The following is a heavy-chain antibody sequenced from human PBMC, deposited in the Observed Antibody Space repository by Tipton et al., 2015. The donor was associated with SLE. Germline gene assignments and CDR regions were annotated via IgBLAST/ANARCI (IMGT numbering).Heavy chain of an antibody. V-gene: IGHV3-23*01. CDR1: GFTFGNHD. CDR2: ISPGSSAT. CDR3: ALDRGFRKFYDS. J-gene: IGHJ5*01. Sequence: GSLRLSCAASGFTFGNHDMNWVRQAPGKGLEWVSVISPGSSATYYADSVKGRFTISRDNSKNTLYLQMNSLRATDTAIYYCALDRGFRKFYDSWGQGTLVTVSS.